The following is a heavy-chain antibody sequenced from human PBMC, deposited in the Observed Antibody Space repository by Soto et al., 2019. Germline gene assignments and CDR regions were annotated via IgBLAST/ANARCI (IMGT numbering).Heavy chain of an antibody. V-gene: IGHV3-23*01. Sequence: EVQLLESGGGLVQPGGSLRLSCAASGFTFSTYAMRWVRQAPGKGLEWVSAISGRGDSTYYADSVNGRVTISRDNSKNPLYLEMNSLRDEDTAVYYCARRGSGSYYDYWGQGTLVSVSS. J-gene: IGHJ4*02. CDR1: GFTFSTYA. CDR2: ISGRGDST. D-gene: IGHD1-26*01. CDR3: ARRGSGSYYDY.